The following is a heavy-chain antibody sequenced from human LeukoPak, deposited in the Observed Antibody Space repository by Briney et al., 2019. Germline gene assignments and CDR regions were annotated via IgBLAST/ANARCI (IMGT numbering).Heavy chain of an antibody. V-gene: IGHV4-61*05. D-gene: IGHD3-22*01. CDR3: TRGSIAYYYMDV. Sequence: PSETLSLTCTVSGASITSSAYSWGWIRQPPGKGLEWIGNIYYSGSTNYNPSLKSRVTISVDTSKNQFSLKLSSVTAADTAVYYCTRGSIAYYYMDVWGKGTTVTISS. CDR2: IYYSGST. J-gene: IGHJ6*03. CDR1: GASITSSAYS.